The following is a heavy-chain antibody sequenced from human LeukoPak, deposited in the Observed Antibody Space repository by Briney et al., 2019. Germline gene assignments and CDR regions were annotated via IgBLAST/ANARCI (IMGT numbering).Heavy chain of an antibody. CDR1: GFTFDDYT. CDR2: ISWDGGST. V-gene: IGHV3-43*01. CDR3: AKEHSSLGYCSSTSCYNYGMDV. J-gene: IGHJ6*02. Sequence: PGGSLRLSCAASGFTFDDYTMHWVRHAPGKGLEWVSLISWDGGSTYYADSVKGRFTISRDNSKNSLYLQMNSLRTEDTALYYCAKEHSSLGYCSSTSCYNYGMDVWGQGTTVTVSS. D-gene: IGHD2-2*02.